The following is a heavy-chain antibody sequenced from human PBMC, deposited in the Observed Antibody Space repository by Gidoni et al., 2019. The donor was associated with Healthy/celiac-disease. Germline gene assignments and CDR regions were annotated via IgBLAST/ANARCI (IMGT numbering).Heavy chain of an antibody. Sequence: EVQLVESGGGLVKPGGSLSLSCAPSGFTFSSYSMNWVRQAPGKGLEWVSSISSSSSYIYYADSVKGRFTISRDNAKNSLYLQMNSLRAEDTAVYYCARGRWLRFGPDYWGQGTLVTVSS. CDR2: ISSSSSYI. J-gene: IGHJ4*02. CDR3: ARGRWLRFGPDY. V-gene: IGHV3-21*01. CDR1: GFTFSSYS. D-gene: IGHD5-12*01.